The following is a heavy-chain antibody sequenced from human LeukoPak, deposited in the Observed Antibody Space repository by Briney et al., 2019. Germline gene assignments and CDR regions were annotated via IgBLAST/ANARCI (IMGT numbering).Heavy chain of an antibody. CDR2: IRYDGSNK. D-gene: IGHD2-2*01. CDR1: GFTFSSYG. Sequence: GGSLRLSCAASGFTFSSYGMHWVRQAPGKGLEGVAFIRYDGSNKYYADSVKGRFTISRDNSKNTLYLQMNSLRAEDTAVYYCAKDLRRYCSSTSCYEMVYWGQGTLVTVSS. V-gene: IGHV3-30*02. CDR3: AKDLRRYCSSTSCYEMVY. J-gene: IGHJ4*02.